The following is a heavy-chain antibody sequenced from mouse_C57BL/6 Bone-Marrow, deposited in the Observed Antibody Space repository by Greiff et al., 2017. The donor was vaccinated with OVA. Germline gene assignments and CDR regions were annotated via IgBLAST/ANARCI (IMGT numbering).Heavy chain of an antibody. CDR2: IWSGGST. CDR1: GFSLTSYG. CDR3: ARYYGSSYGFAY. Sequence: VKVVESGPGLVQPSQSLSITCTVSGFSLTSYGVHWVRQSPGKGLEWLGVIWSGGSTDYNAAFISRLSISKDNSKSQVFFKMNSLQADDTAIYYCARYYGSSYGFAYWGQGTLVTVSA. D-gene: IGHD1-1*01. V-gene: IGHV2-2*01. J-gene: IGHJ3*01.